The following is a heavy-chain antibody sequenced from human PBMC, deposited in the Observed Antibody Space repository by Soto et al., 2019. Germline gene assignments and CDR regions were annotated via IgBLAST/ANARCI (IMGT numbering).Heavy chain of an antibody. Sequence: QVQLVQSGAEVKKTGSSVKVSCKASGGTFSIYGFSWVRQAPGQGPEWIGGIIPILTTPYYAQKFHGRVTIAADESTTTVYMELSSLKSEDTAVYYCATSVGIAPTGEDGMDVWGQGTSVTVSS. V-gene: IGHV1-69*01. J-gene: IGHJ6*02. D-gene: IGHD2-8*02. CDR2: IIPILTTP. CDR3: ATSVGIAPTGEDGMDV. CDR1: GGTFSIYG.